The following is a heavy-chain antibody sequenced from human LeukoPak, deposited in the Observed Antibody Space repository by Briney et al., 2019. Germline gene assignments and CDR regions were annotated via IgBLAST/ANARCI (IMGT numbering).Heavy chain of an antibody. D-gene: IGHD3-10*01. Sequence: SETLSLTCAVYGGSFSGYYWSWIRQPPGKGLEWIGEINHSGSTYYNPSLKSRVTISVDTSKYQFSLKLTSVTAADTAVYYCARGGTWFGELSLDYWGQGTLVTVSS. CDR3: ARGGTWFGELSLDY. CDR1: GGSFSGYY. CDR2: INHSGST. J-gene: IGHJ4*02. V-gene: IGHV4-34*01.